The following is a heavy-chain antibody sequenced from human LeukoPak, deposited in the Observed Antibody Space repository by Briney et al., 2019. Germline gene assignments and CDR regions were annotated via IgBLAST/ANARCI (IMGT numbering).Heavy chain of an antibody. D-gene: IGHD1-26*01. CDR2: ITWDGGST. Sequence: GALRLSCAASGFMFDDYTMHWVRQAPGKGLEWVSLITWDGGSTYYADSVKGRFTISRDNSKNSLYLQMNSLRIEDTALYYCAKDSGQDYMDVWGKGTTVTVSS. CDR3: AKDSGQDYMDV. CDR1: GFMFDDYT. V-gene: IGHV3-43*01. J-gene: IGHJ6*03.